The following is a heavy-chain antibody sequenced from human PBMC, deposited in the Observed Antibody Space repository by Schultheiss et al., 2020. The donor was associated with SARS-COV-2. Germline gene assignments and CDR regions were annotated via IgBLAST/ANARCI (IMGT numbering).Heavy chain of an antibody. V-gene: IGHV3-30-3*01. D-gene: IGHD6-6*01. CDR3: ARDSSIATIYGMDV. CDR1: GFTFSSYA. Sequence: GGSLRLSCAASGFTFSSYAMHWVRQAPGKGLEWVAVISHDGSYKYHGNSVKDRFTISRDNSKYTLYLQMNSLRAEDTAVYYCARDSSIATIYGMDVWGQGTTVTVAS. J-gene: IGHJ6*02. CDR2: ISHDGSYK.